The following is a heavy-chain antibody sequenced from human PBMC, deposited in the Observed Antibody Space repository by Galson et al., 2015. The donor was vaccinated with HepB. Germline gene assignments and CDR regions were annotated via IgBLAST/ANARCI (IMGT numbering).Heavy chain of an antibody. CDR2: INAGNGNT. D-gene: IGHD5-12*01. V-gene: IGHV1-3*01. CDR1: GYTFTSYA. CDR3: AREGRFVDIVATRTLFGYYGMGV. J-gene: IGHJ6*02. Sequence: SVKVSCKASGYTFTSYAMHWVRQAPGQRLEWMGWINAGNGNTKYSQKFQGRVTITRDTSASTAYMELSSLRSEDTAVYYCAREGRFVDIVATRTLFGYYGMGVWGQGTTVTVSS.